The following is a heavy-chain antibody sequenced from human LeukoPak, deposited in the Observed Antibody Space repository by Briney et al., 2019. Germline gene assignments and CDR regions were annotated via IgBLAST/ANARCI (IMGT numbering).Heavy chain of an antibody. Sequence: SETLSLTCTVSGGSISGYYWSWIRQPPGKGLEWIGYIYYSGSTNYNPSLKSRVTISVDTSKNQFSLKLSSVTAADTAVDSCGRTGMTTVEIDYWRQGTLVTVSS. D-gene: IGHD4-11*01. V-gene: IGHV4-59*12. CDR3: GRTGMTTVEIDY. J-gene: IGHJ4*02. CDR1: GGSISGYY. CDR2: IYYSGST.